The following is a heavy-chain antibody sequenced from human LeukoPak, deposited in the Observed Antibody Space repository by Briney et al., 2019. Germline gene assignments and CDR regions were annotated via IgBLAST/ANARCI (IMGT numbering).Heavy chain of an antibody. Sequence: SETLSLTCTVSGGSISPYYWIWIRQPPGKGLEWIGYISYSGSTSFNPSLKSRVTISIHTSTNQLSLALSSVTAAYTAVYYCARAGSYRLTTTLWGQGTLVAVSS. V-gene: IGHV4-59*01. CDR1: GGSISPYY. J-gene: IGHJ4*02. D-gene: IGHD4-17*01. CDR3: ARAGSYRLTTTL. CDR2: ISYSGST.